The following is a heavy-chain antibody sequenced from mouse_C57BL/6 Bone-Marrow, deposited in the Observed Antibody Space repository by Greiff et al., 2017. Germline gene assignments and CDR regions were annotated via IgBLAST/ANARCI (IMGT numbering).Heavy chain of an antibody. Sequence: VQLQQPGAELVKPGASVKLSCKASGYTFTSYWMHWVKQRPGQGLEWIGMIHPNSGSTNYNEKFKSKATLTVDKSSSTAYMQLSSLTSEDSAVYYCARPDYDGAMDYWGQGTSVTVSS. CDR3: ARPDYDGAMDY. CDR2: IHPNSGST. V-gene: IGHV1-64*01. J-gene: IGHJ4*01. CDR1: GYTFTSYW. D-gene: IGHD2-4*01.